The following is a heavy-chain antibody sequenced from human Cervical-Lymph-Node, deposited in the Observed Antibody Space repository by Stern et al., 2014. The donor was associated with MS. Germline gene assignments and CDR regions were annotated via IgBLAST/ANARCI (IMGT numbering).Heavy chain of an antibody. CDR1: GFTVSSNY. V-gene: IGHV3-53*01. CDR3: ARDSTGSNYFDY. CDR2: IYSGGST. J-gene: IGHJ4*02. Sequence: EVQLVESGGGLIQPGGSLRLSCAASGFTVSSNYMSWVRQAPGKGLEWGSFIYSGGSTYYADSVKGRFTISRDNSKNTLYLQMNSLRAEDTAVYYCARDSTGSNYFDYWGQGTLVTVSS. D-gene: IGHD3-9*01.